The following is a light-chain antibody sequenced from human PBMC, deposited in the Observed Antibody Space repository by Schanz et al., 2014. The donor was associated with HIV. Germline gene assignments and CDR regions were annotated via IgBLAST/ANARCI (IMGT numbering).Light chain of an antibody. CDR3: QQYNTSPPWT. V-gene: IGKV3-20*01. CDR2: GAS. CDR1: QSVSSSY. J-gene: IGKJ1*01. Sequence: EIVLTQSPSTLSLSPGERATLSCWASQSVSSSYLAWYQQKPGQAPRLVIYGASSRATGILDRFSGSGSGTDFTLTISRLEPEDFAVYYWQQYNTSPPWTFGQGTKVDFK.